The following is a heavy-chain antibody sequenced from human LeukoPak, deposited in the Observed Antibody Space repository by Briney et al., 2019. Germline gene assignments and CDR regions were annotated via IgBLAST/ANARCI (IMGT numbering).Heavy chain of an antibody. CDR3: ARDPYSGSYGADYYYYMDV. D-gene: IGHD1-26*01. CDR1: GFTFSSYR. J-gene: IGHJ6*03. V-gene: IGHV3-48*04. CDR2: ISSSSNTI. Sequence: GGSLRLSCAASGFTFSSYRMNWVRQAPGKGLEWVSYISSSSNTIYYADSVKGRFTISRDNAKSSLYLQMNSLRAEDTAVYYCARDPYSGSYGADYYYYMDVWGKGTTVTISS.